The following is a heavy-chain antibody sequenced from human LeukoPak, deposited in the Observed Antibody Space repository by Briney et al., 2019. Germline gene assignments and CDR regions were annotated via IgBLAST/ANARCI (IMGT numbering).Heavy chain of an antibody. V-gene: IGHV4-34*01. Sequence: SETLSLTCAVYGGSFSGYYWSWIRQPPGKGLEWIGEINHSGSTNYNPSLKSRVTISVDTSKNQFSLKLGSVTAADTAVYYCARDGIVATAVDYWGQGTLVTVSS. D-gene: IGHD5-12*01. CDR1: GGSFSGYY. CDR3: ARDGIVATAVDY. J-gene: IGHJ4*02. CDR2: INHSGST.